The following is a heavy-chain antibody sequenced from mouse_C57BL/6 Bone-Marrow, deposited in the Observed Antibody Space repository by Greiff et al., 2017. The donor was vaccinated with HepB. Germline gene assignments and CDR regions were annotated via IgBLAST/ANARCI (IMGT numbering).Heavy chain of an antibody. V-gene: IGHV5-4*01. D-gene: IGHD1-1*01. CDR3: ARDLYEYGYYYAMDY. CDR2: ISDGGSYT. CDR1: GFTFSSYA. Sequence: EVHLVESGGGLVKPGGSLKLSCAASGFTFSSYAMSWVRQTPEKRLEWVATISDGGSYTYYPDNVKGRFTISRDNAKNNLYLQMSHLKSEDTAMYYCARDLYEYGYYYAMDYWGQGTSVTVSS. J-gene: IGHJ4*01.